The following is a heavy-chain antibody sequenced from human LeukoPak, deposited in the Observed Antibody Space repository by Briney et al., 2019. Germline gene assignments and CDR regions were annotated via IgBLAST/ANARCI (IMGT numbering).Heavy chain of an antibody. CDR3: ARLPSSYYGSGTTGDY. J-gene: IGHJ4*02. V-gene: IGHV4-34*01. Sequence: SETLSLTCSVSGGSISSYYWSWIRQPPGKGLEWIGEINHSGSTNYNPSLKSRVTISVDTSKNQFSLKLSSVTAADTAVYYCARLPSSYYGSGTTGDYWGQGTLVTVSS. CDR2: INHSGST. CDR1: GGSISSYY. D-gene: IGHD3-10*01.